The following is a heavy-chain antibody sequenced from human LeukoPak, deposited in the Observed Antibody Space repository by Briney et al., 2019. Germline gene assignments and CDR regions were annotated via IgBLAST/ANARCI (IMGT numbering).Heavy chain of an antibody. CDR2: LYSDGST. D-gene: IGHD2-2*01. CDR3: ARDLGYCSSTSCHPRFINDY. Sequence: PGRSLRLSCAASGFTVSSNYMSWVRQAPGKGLEWVSVLYSDGSTYYVDSVKGRFTISRDNAKNSLYLQMNSLRAEDTAVYYCARDLGYCSSTSCHPRFINDYWGQGTLVTVSS. J-gene: IGHJ4*02. CDR1: GFTVSSNY. V-gene: IGHV3-53*01.